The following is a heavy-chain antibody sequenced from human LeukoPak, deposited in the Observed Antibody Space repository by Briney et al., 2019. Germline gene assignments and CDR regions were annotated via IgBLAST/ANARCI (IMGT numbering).Heavy chain of an antibody. CDR1: GFTFGTYR. CDR3: AREGVYGMDV. Sequence: PGGPLRLSCAASGFTFGTYRMNWVRQAPGKGLEWVSYISSSSTIYYADSVKGRFTISRDNAKNSLFLQMNSLRAEDTAVYYCAREGVYGMDVWGQGTTVTVSS. V-gene: IGHV3-48*04. CDR2: ISSSSTI. D-gene: IGHD2-8*01. J-gene: IGHJ6*02.